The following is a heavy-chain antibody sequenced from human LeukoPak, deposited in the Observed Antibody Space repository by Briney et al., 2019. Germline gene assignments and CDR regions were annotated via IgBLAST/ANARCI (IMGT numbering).Heavy chain of an antibody. Sequence: SETLSLTCTVSGVSISSSSYYWGWIRQPPGKGLEWIGSIYYSGVTYYNPSLESRLTISVDSSKNQFSLKMTSVTAADTAVYYCATSGGYRTPGEYWGPGALVTVSS. D-gene: IGHD1-26*01. CDR2: IYYSGVT. CDR1: GVSISSSSYY. CDR3: ATSGGYRTPGEY. J-gene: IGHJ4*02. V-gene: IGHV4-39*01.